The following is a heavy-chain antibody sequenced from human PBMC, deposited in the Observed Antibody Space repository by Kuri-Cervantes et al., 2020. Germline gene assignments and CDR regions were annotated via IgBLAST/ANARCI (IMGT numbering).Heavy chain of an antibody. CDR1: GFTFSSYS. CDR2: ISSSSSTI. D-gene: IGHD5-12*01. CDR3: ARGDSGYAH. V-gene: IGHV3-48*01. Sequence: GESLKISCAASGFTFSSYSMNWVRQAPGKGLEWVSYISSSSSTIYYADSVKGRFTISRDNAKNSLYLQMNSLRAEDTAVYYCARGDSGYAHWGQGTLVTVSS. J-gene: IGHJ4*02.